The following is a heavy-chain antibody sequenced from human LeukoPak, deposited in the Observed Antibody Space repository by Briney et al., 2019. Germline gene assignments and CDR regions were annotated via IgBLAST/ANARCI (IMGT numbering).Heavy chain of an antibody. D-gene: IGHD3-10*01. V-gene: IGHV5-51*01. CDR2: IYPGDSDT. CDR3: ARGGFGELWAPFDY. Sequence: GESLKISCKGSGYRFSSYWIAWVRQMPGKGLEWMGIIYPGDSDTRNSPSFQGQVTISVDRSISTAYLQWSSLKASDTAMYYCARGGFGELWAPFDYWGQGTLVTVSP. CDR1: GYRFSSYW. J-gene: IGHJ4*02.